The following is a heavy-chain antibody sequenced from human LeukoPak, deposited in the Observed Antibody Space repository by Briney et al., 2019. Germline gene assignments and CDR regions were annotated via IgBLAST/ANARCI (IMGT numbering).Heavy chain of an antibody. V-gene: IGHV4-59*01. J-gene: IGHJ4*02. CDR2: IYYSGST. CDR3: ARGAVSNLYFFDY. CDR1: GGSISSYY. D-gene: IGHD1-1*01. Sequence: KSSETLSLTCTVSGGSISSYYWSWIRQPPGKGLEWIGYIYYSGSTNYGPSLKSRVTISVDTSKNQFSLKLSSVTAADTAVYYCARGAVSNLYFFDYWGQGTLVTVSS.